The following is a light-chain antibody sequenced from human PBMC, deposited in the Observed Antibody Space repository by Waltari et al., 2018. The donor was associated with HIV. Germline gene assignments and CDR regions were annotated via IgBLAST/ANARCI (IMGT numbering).Light chain of an antibody. CDR2: GTS. J-gene: IGKJ4*01. CDR1: ENVGSSY. V-gene: IGKV3-20*01. CDR3: HQYATSPRT. Sequence: EIVLTQSPGSLSLSPGESATLSCRASENVGSSYLAWYQHRPGQATRLLSYGTSKRATGIPDRFSGGGSGTDFTLTLKRLEPEDFAVYYCHQYATSPRTFGGGTKVEVK.